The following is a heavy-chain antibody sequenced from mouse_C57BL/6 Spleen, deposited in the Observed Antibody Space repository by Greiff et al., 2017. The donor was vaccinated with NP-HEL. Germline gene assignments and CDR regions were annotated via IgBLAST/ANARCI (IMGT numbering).Heavy chain of an antibody. J-gene: IGHJ4*01. CDR2: ISGGGGNT. CDR3: ASLLEIDYYAMDY. CDR1: GFTFSSYT. D-gene: IGHD2-10*02. V-gene: IGHV5-9*01. Sequence: EVMLVESGGGLVKPGGSLKLSCAASGFTFSSYTMSWVRQTPEKRLEWVATISGGGGNTYYPDSVKGRFTISRDNAKNTLYLQMSSLRSEDTALYYCASLLEIDYYAMDYWGQGTSVTVSS.